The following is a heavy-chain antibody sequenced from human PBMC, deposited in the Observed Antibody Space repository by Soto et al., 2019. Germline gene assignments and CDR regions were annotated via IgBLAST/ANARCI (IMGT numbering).Heavy chain of an antibody. V-gene: IGHV3-48*02. J-gene: IGHJ4*02. D-gene: IGHD5-18*01. CDR3: ARDLSPNLKPPHHDTAVDY. Sequence: EVQLVESGGGLVQPGGSLRLSCAASGFTFSSYSMNWVRQAPGKGLEWVSYISSSSSTIYYADSVKGRFTISRDNAKTSLYLQMNSLRDEDTAVYYCARDLSPNLKPPHHDTAVDYWGQGTLVTVSS. CDR1: GFTFSSYS. CDR2: ISSSSSTI.